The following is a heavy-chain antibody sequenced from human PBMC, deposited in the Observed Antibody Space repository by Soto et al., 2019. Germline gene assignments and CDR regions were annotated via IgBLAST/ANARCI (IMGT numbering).Heavy chain of an antibody. CDR2: IIPILGIA. CDR3: ARFRGSYGMDV. D-gene: IGHD3-10*01. J-gene: IGHJ6*02. Sequence: QVQLVQSGAEVKKPGSSVKVSCKASGGTFSSYTISWVRQAPGQGLEWMGRIIPILGIANYAQKFQGGVKITAAKSTSTAYMELSRLRSEDTAVYYCARFRGSYGMDVWGQGTTVTGSS. CDR1: GGTFSSYT. V-gene: IGHV1-69*02.